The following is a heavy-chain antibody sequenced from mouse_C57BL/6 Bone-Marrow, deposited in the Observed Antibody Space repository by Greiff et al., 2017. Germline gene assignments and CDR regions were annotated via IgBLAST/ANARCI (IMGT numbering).Heavy chain of an antibody. CDR2: IYPGSGST. J-gene: IGHJ1*03. CDR3: ARPYYSNYWYFDV. CDR1: GYTFTSYW. V-gene: IGHV1-55*01. Sequence: QVQLKQPGAELVKPGASVKMSCKASGYTFTSYWITWVKQRPGQGLEWIGDIYPGSGSTNYNEKFKSKATLTVDTSSSTAYMQLSSLTSQDSAVYYCARPYYSNYWYFDVWGTGTTVTVSS. D-gene: IGHD2-5*01.